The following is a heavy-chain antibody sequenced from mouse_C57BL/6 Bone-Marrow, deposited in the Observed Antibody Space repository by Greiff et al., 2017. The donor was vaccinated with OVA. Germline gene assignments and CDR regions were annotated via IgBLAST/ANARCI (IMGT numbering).Heavy chain of an antibody. CDR1: GFTFSSYG. CDR3: ARHGDYGSFFDY. Sequence: VQLKESGGDLVKPGGSLTLSCAASGFTFSSYGMSWVRQTPDKRLEWVATISSGGSYTYYPDSVKGRFTISRDNAKNTMYLQMSSLKSEDTAMYYCARHGDYGSFFDYGGQGTTLTVSS. CDR2: ISSGGSYT. V-gene: IGHV5-6*01. D-gene: IGHD1-1*01. J-gene: IGHJ2*01.